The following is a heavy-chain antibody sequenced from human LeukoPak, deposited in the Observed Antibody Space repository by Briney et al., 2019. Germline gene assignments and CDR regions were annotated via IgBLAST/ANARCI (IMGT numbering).Heavy chain of an antibody. J-gene: IGHJ5*02. CDR2: IYYSGST. D-gene: IGHD4-17*01. V-gene: IGHV4-30-4*01. Sequence: SQTLSLTCTVSGGSISSGDYYWSWIRQPPGKGLEWIGYIYYSGSTYYNPSLKSRVTISVDTSKNQFSLKLSSVTAADTAVYYCARGGDYGDHSNWFDPWGQGTLVTVSS. CDR1: GGSISSGDYY. CDR3: ARGGDYGDHSNWFDP.